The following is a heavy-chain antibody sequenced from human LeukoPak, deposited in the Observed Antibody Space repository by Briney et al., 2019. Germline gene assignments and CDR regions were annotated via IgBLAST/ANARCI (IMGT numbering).Heavy chain of an antibody. Sequence: ASVKVSCKASGYTFTAYYLHWVRQAPGQGLEWMGWIHPNSGGTNYAQNFQGRVSMTTDTPISTVYMEVTRLRSDDPAVYYCVRDYYCSGTYYKDYWGQGTLVTVS. CDR2: IHPNSGGT. CDR3: VRDYYCSGTYYKDY. CDR1: GYTFTAYY. J-gene: IGHJ4*02. V-gene: IGHV1-2*02. D-gene: IGHD3-10*01.